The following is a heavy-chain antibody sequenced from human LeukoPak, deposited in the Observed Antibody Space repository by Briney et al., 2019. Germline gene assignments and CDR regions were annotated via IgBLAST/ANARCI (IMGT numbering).Heavy chain of an antibody. CDR3: ASGGYSSSWYFGDFDY. D-gene: IGHD6-13*01. CDR1: GYTFTSYG. V-gene: IGHV1-18*01. CDR2: ISAYNGNT. Sequence: ASVKVSCKASGYTFTSYGISWVRQAPGQGLEWMGWISAYNGNTNYAQKLQGRVTMTTDTSTSTAYMELRSLRSDDTAVYYCASGGYSSSWYFGDFDYWGQGTLVTVSS. J-gene: IGHJ4*02.